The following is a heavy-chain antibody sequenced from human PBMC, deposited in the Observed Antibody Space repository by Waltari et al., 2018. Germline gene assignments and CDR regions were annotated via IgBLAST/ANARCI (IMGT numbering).Heavy chain of an antibody. Sequence: EVQLVESGGGLVQPGGSLRLSCAASGFTFSNFWMTWVRQAPGKGLEWVANTNQDGTERYYVDSVKGRFTMSRDNTRNSLDLQMNSLRAEDTAVYYCVRDLYRDSSGYFYSWGQGTLVTVSS. CDR2: TNQDGTER. D-gene: IGHD3-22*01. J-gene: IGHJ5*01. V-gene: IGHV3-7*01. CDR1: GFTFSNFW. CDR3: VRDLYRDSSGYFYS.